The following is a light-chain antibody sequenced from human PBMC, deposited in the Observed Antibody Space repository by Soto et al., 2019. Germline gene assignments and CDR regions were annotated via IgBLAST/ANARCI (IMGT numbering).Light chain of an antibody. J-gene: IGLJ3*02. CDR2: EVT. CDR3: SSYTTSGTWV. V-gene: IGLV2-14*01. Sequence: QPVLTQPPSASGTPGQRVTISCSGTNSDIGRYNYVSWYQQHPGKAPKLLIFEVTTRPSGVSNRFSGSKSGNTASLTISGLQAEDEADYWCSSYTTSGTWVFGGGTKLTVL. CDR1: NSDIGRYNY.